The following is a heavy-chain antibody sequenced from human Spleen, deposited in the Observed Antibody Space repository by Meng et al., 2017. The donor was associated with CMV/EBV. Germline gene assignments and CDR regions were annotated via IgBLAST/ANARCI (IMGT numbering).Heavy chain of an antibody. V-gene: IGHV1-2*02. Sequence: ASVKVSCKASGYTFTGYYIHWVRQAPGQGLQWMGWINPNSGGANQAQKFQGRVTMTRDTSISTAYMELSSLRSDDAAVYFCARTLRPIAAAGRHLPHFRLSDQEYYYYGMDVWGQGTTVTVSS. D-gene: IGHD6-13*01. J-gene: IGHJ6*02. CDR2: INPNSGGA. CDR3: ARTLRPIAAAGRHLPHFRLSDQEYYYYGMDV. CDR1: GYTFTGYY.